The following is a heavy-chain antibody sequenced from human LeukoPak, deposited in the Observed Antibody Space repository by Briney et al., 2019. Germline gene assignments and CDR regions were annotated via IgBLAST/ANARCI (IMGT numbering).Heavy chain of an antibody. CDR2: IYSGGST. D-gene: IGHD3-22*01. V-gene: IGHV3-53*01. CDR3: ASISYYYDSSGYSRPDY. CDR1: GFTFSSYA. Sequence: GGSLRLSCAASGFTFSSYAMSWVRQAPGKGLEWVSVIYSGGSTYYADSVKGRFTISRDNSKNTLYLQMNSLRAEDTAVYYCASISYYYDSSGYSRPDYWGQGTLVTVSS. J-gene: IGHJ4*02.